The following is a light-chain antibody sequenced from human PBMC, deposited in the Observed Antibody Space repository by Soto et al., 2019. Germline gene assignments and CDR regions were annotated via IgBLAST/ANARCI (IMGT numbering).Light chain of an antibody. CDR3: SSYTTGGTLV. CDR1: SSDIGGYNY. Sequence: QSALTQPASVSGSPGQSITISCTGTSSDIGGYNYVSWYQQHPDKAPQLMIFEVTKRPSGVSNRFSGSKSGNTASLTISGLQADDEADYYCSSYTTGGTLVFGTGTKLTVL. V-gene: IGLV2-14*01. J-gene: IGLJ1*01. CDR2: EVT.